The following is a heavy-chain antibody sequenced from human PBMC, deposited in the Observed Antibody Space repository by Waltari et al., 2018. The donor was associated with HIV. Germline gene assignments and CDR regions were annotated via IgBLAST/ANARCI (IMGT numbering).Heavy chain of an antibody. Sequence: EVQLVESGGGLVQPGGSLRVACSGPGSTLCTYWMHWARPAPGKGLMWVSHINSDGSSTSYADSVKGRLTISRDNAKNTLYLQINSLRAEDTAVYYCAKGSGGWEVYWGQGTLVTVSS. J-gene: IGHJ4*02. D-gene: IGHD6-19*01. CDR2: INSDGSST. CDR1: GSTLCTYW. V-gene: IGHV3-74*01. CDR3: AKGSGGWEVY.